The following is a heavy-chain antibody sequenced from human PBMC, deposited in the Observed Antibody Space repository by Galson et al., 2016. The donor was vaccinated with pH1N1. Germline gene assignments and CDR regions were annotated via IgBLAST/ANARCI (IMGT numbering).Heavy chain of an antibody. CDR3: ARENIVLGEGWTYGMDV. CDR2: IFSSGST. V-gene: IGHV4-61*10. J-gene: IGHJ6*02. CDR1: GASVRSGGQY. Sequence: ETLSLTCSVSGASVRSGGQYWSWIRQPAGKGLEWIGRIFSSGSTTYNPSLKSRVTMSVDTSKNQFSLKLNSVTAADTAVYYCARENIVLGEGWTYGMDVWGQGTTVTVSS. D-gene: IGHD2/OR15-2a*01.